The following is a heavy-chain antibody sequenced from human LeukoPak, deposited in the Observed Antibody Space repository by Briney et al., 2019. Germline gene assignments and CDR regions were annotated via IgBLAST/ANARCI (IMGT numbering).Heavy chain of an antibody. CDR3: ARVKAVVTFDY. CDR2: INHSGST. D-gene: IGHD4-23*01. V-gene: IGHV4-34*01. J-gene: IGHJ4*02. Sequence: RSETLSLTCAVYGGSFSGYYWSWIRQPPGKGLEWIGEINHSGSTNYNPSLKSRVTISVDTSKNQFSLKLSSVTAADTAVYYCARVKAVVTFDYWGQGTLVTVSS. CDR1: GGSFSGYY.